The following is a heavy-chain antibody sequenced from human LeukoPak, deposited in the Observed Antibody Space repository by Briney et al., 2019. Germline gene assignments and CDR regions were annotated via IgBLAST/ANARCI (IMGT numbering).Heavy chain of an antibody. V-gene: IGHV1-2*02. J-gene: IGHJ4*02. CDR2: INPNSGGT. CDR1: GYTFTGYY. D-gene: IGHD5-24*01. Sequence: GASVKVSCKASGYTFTGYYMHWVRQAPGQGLEWMGWINPNSGGTNYAQKFQGRVTMTRDTSISTAYMELSSLRSEDTAVYYCARVRDGYNYPYFDYWGQGTLVTVSS. CDR3: ARVRDGYNYPYFDY.